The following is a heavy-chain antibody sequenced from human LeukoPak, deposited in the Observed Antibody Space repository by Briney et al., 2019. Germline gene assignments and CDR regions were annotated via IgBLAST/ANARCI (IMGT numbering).Heavy chain of an antibody. CDR1: GFTFSDYS. Sequence: GGSLRLSCAASGFTFSDYSMNWVRQAPGKGLEWVSYISFSVNTKYYGDSVKGRFTISRDNAKNSLYLHMDSLRAEDTAVYYCASSMVRGVGGDYWGQGTLVTVSS. V-gene: IGHV3-48*04. CDR2: ISFSVNTK. J-gene: IGHJ4*02. D-gene: IGHD3-10*01. CDR3: ASSMVRGVGGDY.